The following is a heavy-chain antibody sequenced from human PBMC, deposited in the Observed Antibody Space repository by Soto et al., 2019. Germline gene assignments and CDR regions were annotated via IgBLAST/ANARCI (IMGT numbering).Heavy chain of an antibody. J-gene: IGHJ4*02. Sequence: GGSLRLSCASSGFTFRSYWMQWVRQAPGKGLVWVSWINSDGSSTSYADSVKGRFTISRDNAKNTLYLQMNSLRVEDTAVYYYAKGDDLQFDYWGQGTLVTVSS. CDR3: AKGDDLQFDY. V-gene: IGHV3-74*01. CDR2: INSDGSST. CDR1: GFTFRSYW. D-gene: IGHD2-21*02.